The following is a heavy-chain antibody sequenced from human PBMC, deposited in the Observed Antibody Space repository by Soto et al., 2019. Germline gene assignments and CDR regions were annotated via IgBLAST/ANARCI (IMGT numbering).Heavy chain of an antibody. CDR2: ISSNGGST. Sequence: PGASLRLSCTASGFTFSSYAMHWVRQAPGKGLEYVSAISSNGGSTYYANSVKGRFTISRDNSKNTLYLQMGSLRAEDMAVYYCARARNITIFGVGPDPWGQGT. V-gene: IGHV3-64*01. CDR3: ARARNITIFGVGPDP. J-gene: IGHJ5*02. CDR1: GFTFSSYA. D-gene: IGHD3-3*01.